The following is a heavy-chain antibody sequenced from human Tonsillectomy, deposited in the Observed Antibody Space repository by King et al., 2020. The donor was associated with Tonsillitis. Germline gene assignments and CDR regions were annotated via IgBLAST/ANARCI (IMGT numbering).Heavy chain of an antibody. CDR1: GYTFTGFY. Sequence: VQLVQSGAEVKKPGASVKVSCKASGYTFTGFYIHWVRQAPGQGLEWMGWINPNRGGTNYAQKFQGRVTMTRDTSISTAYMELSRLRSDDTAVYYCARAGTVTMMAYYYGMDVWGQGTTVTVSS. CDR2: INPNRGGT. J-gene: IGHJ6*02. V-gene: IGHV1-2*02. CDR3: ARAGTVTMMAYYYGMDV. D-gene: IGHD4-17*01.